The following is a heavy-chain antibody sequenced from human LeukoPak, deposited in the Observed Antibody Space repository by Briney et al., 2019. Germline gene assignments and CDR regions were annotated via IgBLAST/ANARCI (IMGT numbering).Heavy chain of an antibody. CDR2: INHSGST. V-gene: IGHV4-34*01. Sequence: PSETLSLTCAVYGGSFSGYYWSWIRQPPGKGLEWIGEINHSGSTNYNPSLKSRVTISVDTSKNQFSLKLSSVTAADTAVYYCARQSYVSAAGPHFDYWGQGTLVTVSS. CDR3: ARQSYVSAAGPHFDY. D-gene: IGHD6-13*01. CDR1: GGSFSGYY. J-gene: IGHJ4*02.